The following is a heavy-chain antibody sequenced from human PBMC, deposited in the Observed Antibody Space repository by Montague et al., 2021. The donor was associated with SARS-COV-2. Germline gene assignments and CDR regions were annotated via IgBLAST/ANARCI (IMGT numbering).Heavy chain of an antibody. V-gene: IGHV6-1*01. CDR1: GDSVSSNTAT. CDR2: TYYRSKWYH. J-gene: IGHJ3*02. D-gene: IGHD2-15*01. Sequence: CAISGDSVSSNTATCNGIRQSPSSGLEWLGRTYYRSKWYHDYAISLKSRITINPDTSKNQFSLQLSSVAPEDTAVFYCARTTTRMLYPENAFDIWGQGTMVTVSS. CDR3: ARTTTRMLYPENAFDI.